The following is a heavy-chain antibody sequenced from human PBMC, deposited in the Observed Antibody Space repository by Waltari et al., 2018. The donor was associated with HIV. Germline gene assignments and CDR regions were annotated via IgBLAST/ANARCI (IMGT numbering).Heavy chain of an antibody. CDR1: RYTCTGYY. D-gene: IGHD3-10*01. CDR3: ARAGFSAGDSWFDP. Sequence: QVQLVQSGAEVTKPGASVKVYCKASRYTCTGYYMHWVRQAPGQGLGWMGWINPNSGGTNYAQKFQGRVTMTRDTSISTAYMELSRLRSDDTAVYYCARAGFSAGDSWFDPWGQGTLVTVSS. V-gene: IGHV1-2*02. CDR2: INPNSGGT. J-gene: IGHJ5*02.